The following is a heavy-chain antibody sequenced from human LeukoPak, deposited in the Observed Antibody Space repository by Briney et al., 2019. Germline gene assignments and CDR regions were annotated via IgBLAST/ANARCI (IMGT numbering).Heavy chain of an antibody. Sequence: GGSLRLSCAASGFTFSSYIMNWVRQAPGKGLEWVSSISSSSSYIYYADSVKGRFTTSRDNAKNSLYLQMNSLRAEDAAVYYCAIGYCSSTSCYPYYFDYWGQGTLVTVTS. CDR2: ISSSSSYI. J-gene: IGHJ4*02. V-gene: IGHV3-21*01. D-gene: IGHD2-2*01. CDR3: AIGYCSSTSCYPYYFDY. CDR1: GFTFSSYI.